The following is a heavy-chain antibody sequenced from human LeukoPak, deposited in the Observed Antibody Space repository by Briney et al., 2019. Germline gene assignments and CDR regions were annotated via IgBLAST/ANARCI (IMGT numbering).Heavy chain of an antibody. Sequence: GGSLRLSCAASGFTFSSYSMNWVRQAPGKGLEWVSSISSSSSYIYYADSVKGRFTISRDNAKNSLYLQMNSLRAEDTAMYYCARVWANGYSSSWYGYWGQGTLVTVSS. V-gene: IGHV3-21*01. CDR1: GFTFSSYS. CDR2: ISSSSSYI. D-gene: IGHD6-13*01. CDR3: ARVWANGYSSSWYGY. J-gene: IGHJ4*02.